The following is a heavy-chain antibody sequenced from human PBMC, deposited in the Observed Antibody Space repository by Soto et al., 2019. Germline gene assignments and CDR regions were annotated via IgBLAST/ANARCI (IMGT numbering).Heavy chain of an antibody. J-gene: IGHJ5*02. V-gene: IGHV1-8*01. Sequence: ASVKVSCKASGYTFTSYDINWVRQATGQGLEWMGWMNPNSGNTGYAQKFQGRVTMTRNTSISTAYMELSSLRSEDTAVYYCASVFRVRGRGEWLPSSLVQRWFDPWG. CDR3: ASVFRVRGRGEWLPSSLVQRWFDP. D-gene: IGHD3-3*01. CDR2: MNPNSGNT. CDR1: GYTFTSYD.